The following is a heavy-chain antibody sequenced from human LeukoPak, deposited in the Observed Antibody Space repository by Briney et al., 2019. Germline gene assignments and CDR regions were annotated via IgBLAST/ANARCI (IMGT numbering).Heavy chain of an antibody. CDR3: AREGVAGTGLDY. V-gene: IGHV1-46*01. CDR1: GYTFTSYG. D-gene: IGHD6-13*01. J-gene: IGHJ4*02. Sequence: ASVKVSCKASGYTFTSYGISWVRQAPGQGLEWMGIINPSGGTSYAQKLQGRITMTRDTSTVCMELSSLRSEDTAFYYCAREGVAGTGLDYWGQGTLVTVSS. CDR2: INPSGGT.